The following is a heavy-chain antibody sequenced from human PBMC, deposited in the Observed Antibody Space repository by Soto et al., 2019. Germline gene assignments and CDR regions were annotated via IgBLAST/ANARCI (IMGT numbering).Heavy chain of an antibody. CDR1: GFTFSTYA. CDR3: AKDRNYPRDQFHY. V-gene: IGHV3-23*01. J-gene: IGHJ4*02. CDR2: ISANGQGI. D-gene: IGHD1-7*01. Sequence: GGSLRLSCTASGFTFSTYALSWVRQAPGKGLEWVSAISANGQGIYYADSVRGRFTISRDNSKNTIFLHMDSLRAEDTAVYYCAKDRNYPRDQFHYWGQGTLVTVSS.